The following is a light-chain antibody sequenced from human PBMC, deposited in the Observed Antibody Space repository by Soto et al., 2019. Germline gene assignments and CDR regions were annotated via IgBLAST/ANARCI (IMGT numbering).Light chain of an antibody. CDR2: LNSDGSH. CDR3: QTWGTGPAV. J-gene: IGLJ7*01. V-gene: IGLV4-69*01. Sequence: QLVLTQSPSASASLGASVKLTCTLSSGHSSYAIAWHQQQPEKGPRYLMKLNSDGSHSTGDGIPDRFSGSSSGAERYLTIARLQSEDEADYYCQTWGTGPAVFGGGTQLTVL. CDR1: SGHSSYA.